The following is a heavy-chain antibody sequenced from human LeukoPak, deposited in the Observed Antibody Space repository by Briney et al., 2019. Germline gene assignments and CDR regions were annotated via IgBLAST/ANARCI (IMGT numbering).Heavy chain of an antibody. D-gene: IGHD4-17*01. CDR3: ARGRGVTTSPTPGWFDP. CDR2: INHSGST. V-gene: IGHV4-34*01. Sequence: SETLSLTCAVYGGSFSGYYWSWIRQPPGKGLDWIGEINHSGSTNYNPSLKSRVTISVDTSKNQFSLKLSSVTAADTAVYYCARGRGVTTSPTPGWFDPWGQGTLVTVSS. CDR1: GGSFSGYY. J-gene: IGHJ5*02.